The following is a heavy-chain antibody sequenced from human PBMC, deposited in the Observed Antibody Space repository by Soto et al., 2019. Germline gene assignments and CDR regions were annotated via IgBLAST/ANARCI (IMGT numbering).Heavy chain of an antibody. J-gene: IGHJ4*02. CDR2: VSNIGSTM. Sequence: GGSLRLSCAASGFTFSYYYISWIRQPPGKGRGWDSSVSNIGSTMIYADSVKGRFTISRDNAKNSVYLLMHSLRAEDTAVYYCARDAGSGDHDSGYHYAFDYWGQGTLVTVSS. CDR1: GFTFSYYY. D-gene: IGHD3-22*01. V-gene: IGHV3-11*01. CDR3: ARDAGSGDHDSGYHYAFDY.